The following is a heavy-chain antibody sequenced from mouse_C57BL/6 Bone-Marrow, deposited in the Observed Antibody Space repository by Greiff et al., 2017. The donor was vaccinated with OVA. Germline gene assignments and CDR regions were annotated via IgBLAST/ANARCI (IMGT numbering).Heavy chain of an antibody. CDR2: IYPGSGST. V-gene: IGHV1-55*01. Sequence: QVQLQQSGAELVKPGASVKMSCKASGYTFTSYWITWVKQRPGQGLEWIGDIYPGSGSTNYNEKFKSKATLTVDTSSSTAYMQLSSLTSEDSAVYYCARNSNYVYAMDYWGQGTSVTVSS. CDR1: GYTFTSYW. CDR3: ARNSNYVYAMDY. J-gene: IGHJ4*01. D-gene: IGHD2-5*01.